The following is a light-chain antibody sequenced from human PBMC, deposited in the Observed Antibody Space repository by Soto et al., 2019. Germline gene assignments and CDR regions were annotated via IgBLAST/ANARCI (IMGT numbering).Light chain of an antibody. J-gene: IGLJ2*01. V-gene: IGLV2-14*01. CDR2: EVS. CDR1: SSDIGVYKY. Sequence: QSALTQPASVSGSPGQSITISCTGTSSDIGVYKYVSWYQQHPEKAPNLMIYEVSNRPSGVSNRFSGSKSGNTASLTISGLQAEDEADYYCSSYTSSSTVVFGGGTKVTVL. CDR3: SSYTSSSTVV.